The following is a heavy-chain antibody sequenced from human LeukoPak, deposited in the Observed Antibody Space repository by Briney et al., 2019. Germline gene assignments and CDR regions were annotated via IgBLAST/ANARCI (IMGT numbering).Heavy chain of an antibody. CDR3: ARARGGYCSSTSCYLDAFDI. V-gene: IGHV4-59*01. Sequence: SETLSLTCTVSGGSISSYYWSWIRQPPGKGLEWIGYIYYSGSTNYNPSLKSRVTISVDTSKNQFSLKLSSVTAADTAVYYCARARGGYCSSTSCYLDAFDIWGQGTMVTVSS. D-gene: IGHD2-2*01. CDR2: IYYSGST. CDR1: GGSISSYY. J-gene: IGHJ3*02.